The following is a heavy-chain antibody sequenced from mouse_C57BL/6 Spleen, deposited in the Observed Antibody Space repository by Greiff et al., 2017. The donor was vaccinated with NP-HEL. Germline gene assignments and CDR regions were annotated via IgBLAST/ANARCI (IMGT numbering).Heavy chain of an antibody. D-gene: IGHD2-14*01. V-gene: IGHV1-61*01. J-gene: IGHJ3*01. CDR1: GYTFTSYW. Sequence: QVQLQQPGAELVRPGSSVKLSCKASGYTFTSYWMDWVKQRPGQGLEWIGNIYPSDSETHYNQKFKDKATLTVDKSSSTAYMQLSSLTSEDSAVYYCASGYDGRFAYWGQGTLVTVSA. CDR3: ASGYDGRFAY. CDR2: IYPSDSET.